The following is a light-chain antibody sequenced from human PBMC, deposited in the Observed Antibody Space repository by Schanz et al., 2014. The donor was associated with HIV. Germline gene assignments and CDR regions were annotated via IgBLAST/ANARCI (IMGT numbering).Light chain of an antibody. CDR1: SSDVGGYNY. Sequence: QSALTQPASVSGSPGQSITISCTGTSSDVGGYNYVSWYQQHPGKAPKLIIYDVNNRPSGVSDRFSGSKSANTASLAISGLRTEDEADYYCSSYTTSSTQVFGTGTKLTVL. V-gene: IGLV2-14*03. CDR3: SSYTTSSTQV. J-gene: IGLJ1*01. CDR2: DVN.